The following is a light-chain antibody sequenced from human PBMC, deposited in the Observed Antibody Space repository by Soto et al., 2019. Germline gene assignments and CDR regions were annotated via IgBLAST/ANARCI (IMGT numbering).Light chain of an antibody. Sequence: DIQMTQSPSSLSASVGDRVSITCRASQYISTYLNWYQQKPGKAPKLLIYAASNLQSGVLSRFSGSGSGTEFTLTISSLQPEDFATYYCQQPYSTVRTFGQGTKVDIK. J-gene: IGKJ1*01. CDR3: QQPYSTVRT. V-gene: IGKV1-39*01. CDR1: QYISTY. CDR2: AAS.